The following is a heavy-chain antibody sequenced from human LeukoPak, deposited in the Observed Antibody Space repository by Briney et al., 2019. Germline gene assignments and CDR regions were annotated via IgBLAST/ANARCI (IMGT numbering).Heavy chain of an antibody. Sequence: SETLSLTCTVAGYSISSSYHWGWIRQPPGKGLEWIGRIYTSGSTNYNPSLKSRVTMSVDTSKNQFSLKLSSVTAADTAVYYCARSRGPDYYYDSSGYYYVGGPYFDYWGQGTLVTVSS. D-gene: IGHD3-22*01. V-gene: IGHV4-38-2*02. CDR2: IYTSGST. CDR1: GYSISSSYH. J-gene: IGHJ4*02. CDR3: ARSRGPDYYYDSSGYYYVGGPYFDY.